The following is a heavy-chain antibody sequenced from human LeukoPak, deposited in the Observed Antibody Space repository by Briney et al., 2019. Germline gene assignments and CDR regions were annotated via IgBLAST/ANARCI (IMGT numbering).Heavy chain of an antibody. J-gene: IGHJ5*02. Sequence: GGSLRLSCAASGFTFSSYGMHWVRQAPGKGLEWVAVIWYDGSNKYYADSVKGRFTISRDNSKNTLYLQMNSLRAEDTAVYYCARDSKPAVVVVAATPSGWFDPWGQGTLVTVSS. V-gene: IGHV3-33*01. CDR2: IWYDGSNK. CDR3: ARDSKPAVVVVAATPSGWFDP. CDR1: GFTFSSYG. D-gene: IGHD2-15*01.